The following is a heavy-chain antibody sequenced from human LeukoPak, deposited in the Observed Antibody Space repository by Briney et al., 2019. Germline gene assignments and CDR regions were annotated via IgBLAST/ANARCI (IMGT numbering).Heavy chain of an antibody. CDR2: INSDGSST. Sequence: GGSLRLSCAASGFTFSSYWMHWVRQAPGKGLVWVSRINSDGSSTSYADSVKSRFTISRDNAKNTLYLQMNSLRAEDTAVYYCARAPPQYSSSWYRRDYYYYMDVWGKGTTVTVPS. D-gene: IGHD6-13*01. J-gene: IGHJ6*03. V-gene: IGHV3-74*01. CDR1: GFTFSSYW. CDR3: ARAPPQYSSSWYRRDYYYYMDV.